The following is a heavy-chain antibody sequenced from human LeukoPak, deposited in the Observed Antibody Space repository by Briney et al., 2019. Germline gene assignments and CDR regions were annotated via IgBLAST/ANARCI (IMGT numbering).Heavy chain of an antibody. CDR3: AKGMYYYEYYFDY. Sequence: GGSLRLSCAASGFTFSDYYMSWIRQAPGKGLEWVSYISSSGSTIYYADSVKGRFTISRDNAKNSLYLQMNSLRAEDTAVYYCAKGMYYYEYYFDYWGQGTLVTVSS. CDR1: GFTFSDYY. D-gene: IGHD3-22*01. V-gene: IGHV3-11*01. CDR2: ISSSGSTI. J-gene: IGHJ4*02.